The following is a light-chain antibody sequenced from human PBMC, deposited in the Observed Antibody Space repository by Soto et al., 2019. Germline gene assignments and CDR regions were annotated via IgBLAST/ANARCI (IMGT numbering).Light chain of an antibody. V-gene: IGKV1-39*01. Sequence: DIQMTQSPSSLSASVGDRVTISCRASQTISTYLHWYQQKPGKAPKLLISAASSLQSGVPSRFSGSGSGTDFTLTISSLQLEDFATYYCQQSYSTPLTFGGGTKVEIK. CDR3: QQSYSTPLT. CDR1: QTISTY. J-gene: IGKJ4*01. CDR2: AAS.